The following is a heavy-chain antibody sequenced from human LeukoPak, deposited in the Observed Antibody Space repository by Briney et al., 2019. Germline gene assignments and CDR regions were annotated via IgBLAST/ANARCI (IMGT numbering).Heavy chain of an antibody. CDR3: ARVSYYDSSGYYFLSYVDY. CDR2: IYSGGST. J-gene: IGHJ4*02. Sequence: GGSLRLSCAASGFTVSSNYMSWVRQAPGQGLEWVSVIYSGGSTYYADSVRGRVTISRDNSKNTLYLQMNSLGAEDTAVYYCARVSYYDSSGYYFLSYVDYWGQGTLVTVSS. CDR1: GFTVSSNY. V-gene: IGHV3-53*01. D-gene: IGHD3-22*01.